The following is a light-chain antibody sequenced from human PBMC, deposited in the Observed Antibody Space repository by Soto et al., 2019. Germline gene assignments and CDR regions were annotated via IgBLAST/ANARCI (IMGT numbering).Light chain of an antibody. J-gene: IGLJ2*01. Sequence: QSVLTQPPSVSGSPGQRVTISCTGNSSNIGARYDVHWYQQLPGTAPKLLIYTNSNRPSGVPDRFSGSKSDSSASLSITGRLAEDEAEYYCQSYANSLRNLVFGGGTKLTVL. V-gene: IGLV1-40*01. CDR1: SSNIGARYD. CDR2: TNS. CDR3: QSYANSLRNLV.